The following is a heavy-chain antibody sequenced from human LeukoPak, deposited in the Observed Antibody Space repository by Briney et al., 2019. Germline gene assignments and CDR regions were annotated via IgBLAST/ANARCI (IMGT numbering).Heavy chain of an antibody. V-gene: IGHV3-21*01. J-gene: IGHJ6*02. D-gene: IGHD4-23*01. Sequence: GGSLRLSCAASRFTFSSYSMNWVRQAPGKGLEWVSPISSGSSYIYYADSVKGRFTISRDNAKNSLYLQMNSLRAEDTAVYYCAGDYGGNSGHYYGMDVWGQGTTVTVSS. CDR2: ISSGSSYI. CDR3: AGDYGGNSGHYYGMDV. CDR1: RFTFSSYS.